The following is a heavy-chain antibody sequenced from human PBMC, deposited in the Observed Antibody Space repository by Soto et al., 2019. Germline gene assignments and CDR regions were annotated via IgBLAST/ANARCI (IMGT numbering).Heavy chain of an antibody. Sequence: KVSVQASVGAFSSYAISWVRQAPGQGLEWMGGIIPIFGTANYAQKFQGRVTITADESTSTAYMELSSLRSEDTAVYYCARSVGIAAAGDINYYYYGMDVWGQGTTVTVSS. D-gene: IGHD6-13*01. CDR2: IIPIFGTA. J-gene: IGHJ6*02. V-gene: IGHV1-69*01. CDR1: VGAFSSYA. CDR3: ARSVGIAAAGDINYYYYGMDV.